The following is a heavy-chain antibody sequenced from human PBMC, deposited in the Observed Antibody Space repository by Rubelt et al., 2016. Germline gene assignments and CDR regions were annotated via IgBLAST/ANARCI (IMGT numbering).Heavy chain of an antibody. J-gene: IGHJ4*02. CDR3: ARSLGELEYFDY. CDR2: IYHSGST. Sequence: QVQLQESGPGLVKPSGTLSLTCAVSGGSISSSNWWRWVRQPPGKGLEWIGEIYHSGSTKYTPSRKGGVTISVAKSNNPFSLKLGSVTAADTAVYYCARSLGELEYFDYWGQGTLVTVSS. V-gene: IGHV4-4*02. CDR1: GGSISSSNW. D-gene: IGHD1-26*01.